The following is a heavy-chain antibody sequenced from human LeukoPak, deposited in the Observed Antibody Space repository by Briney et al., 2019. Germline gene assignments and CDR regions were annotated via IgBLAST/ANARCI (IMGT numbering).Heavy chain of an antibody. CDR2: IIPILGIA. CDR1: GGTYSSYT. V-gene: IGHV1-69*04. J-gene: IGHJ4*02. CDR3: ARDNPDIVVLPAATTPPDY. D-gene: IGHD2-2*01. Sequence: SVKVSCKASGGTYSSYTISWVRQAPGQGLEWMGRIIPILGIANYAQKFQGRVTITADKSTSTAYMELSSLRSEDTAVYYCARDNPDIVVLPAATTPPDYWGQGTLVTVSS.